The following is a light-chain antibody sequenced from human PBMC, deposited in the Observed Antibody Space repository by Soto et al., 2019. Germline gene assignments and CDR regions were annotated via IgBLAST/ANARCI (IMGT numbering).Light chain of an antibody. CDR3: QQYNNWPPWT. Sequence: IVMRQSPATLSVSPGEGSTLSCSASQSGSSNLAWYQQKPGQAPRLLIYGASTRATGIPARFSGSGSGTEFTLTISSLQSEDFAVYYCQQYNNWPPWTFGQGTKVDIK. CDR1: QSGSSN. CDR2: GAS. J-gene: IGKJ1*01. V-gene: IGKV3D-15*01.